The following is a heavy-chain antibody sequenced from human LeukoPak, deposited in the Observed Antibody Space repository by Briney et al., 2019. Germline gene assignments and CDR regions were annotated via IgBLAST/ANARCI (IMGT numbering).Heavy chain of an antibody. V-gene: IGHV1-69*13. D-gene: IGHD3-22*01. J-gene: IGHJ4*02. CDR3: ARDNRRGYDSSGYDY. CDR2: IIPIFGTA. CDR1: GGTFSSYA. Sequence: GASVKVSCKASGGTFSSYAISWVRQAPGQGLEWMGGIIPIFGTANYAQKFQGRVTITADESTSTAYMELSSLRSEDTAVYYCARDNRRGYDSSGYDYWGQGTLVTVSS.